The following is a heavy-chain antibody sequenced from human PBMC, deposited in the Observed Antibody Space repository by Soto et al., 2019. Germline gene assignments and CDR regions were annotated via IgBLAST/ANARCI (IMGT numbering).Heavy chain of an antibody. V-gene: IGHV4-4*02. CDR3: AVLIRDYYGMDV. CDR2: IYQSGST. Sequence: PSETLSLTCAVSGGSIGSSNWWSWVRQPPGKGLEWIGEIYQSGSTNYNPFLKSRVTISVDKSKNQFSLKLSSVTAADTAVYYCAVLIRDYYGMDVWGQGTTVTVSS. D-gene: IGHD2-8*01. J-gene: IGHJ6*02. CDR1: GGSIGSSNW.